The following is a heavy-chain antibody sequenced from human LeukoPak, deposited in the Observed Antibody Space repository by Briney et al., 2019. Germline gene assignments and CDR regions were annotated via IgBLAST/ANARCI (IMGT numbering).Heavy chain of an antibody. CDR2: ISAYNGNT. V-gene: IGHV1-18*04. Sequence: ASVKVSCKASGYTFTDNYIHWVRQAPGQGLEWMGWISAYNGNTNYAQKLQGRVTMTTDTSTGTAYMELRSLRSDDTAVYYCARNNAVAGIIDISDYWGQGTLVTVSS. D-gene: IGHD6-19*01. CDR3: ARNNAVAGIIDISDY. CDR1: GYTFTDNY. J-gene: IGHJ4*02.